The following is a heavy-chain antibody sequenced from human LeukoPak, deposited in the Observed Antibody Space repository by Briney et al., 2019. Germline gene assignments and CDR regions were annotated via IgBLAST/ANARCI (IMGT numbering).Heavy chain of an antibody. CDR1: GFTFTNYW. V-gene: IGHV3-48*02. CDR2: ISSSSTI. Sequence: GGSLRLSCAASGFTFTNYWMSWVRQAPGKGPEWVSYISSSSTIYHADSVKGRFTISRDNAKNSLYLQMNSLRDEDTAVYYCARDPDSSGYYWYFDLWGRGTLVTVSS. CDR3: ARDPDSSGYYWYFDL. D-gene: IGHD3-22*01. J-gene: IGHJ2*01.